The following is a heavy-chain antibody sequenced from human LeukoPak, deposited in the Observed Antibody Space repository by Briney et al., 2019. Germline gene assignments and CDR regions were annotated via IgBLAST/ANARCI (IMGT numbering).Heavy chain of an antibody. CDR2: IYYSGST. J-gene: IGHJ4*02. CDR3: ARDRIIIAAAGYDY. V-gene: IGHV4-39*07. CDR1: GGSISSSSYY. D-gene: IGHD6-13*01. Sequence: PSETLSLTCTVSGGSISSSSYYWDWIRQPPGKGLEWIGSIYYSGSTYYNPSPKSRVTISVDTSKNQFSLKLSSVTAADTAVYYCARDRIIIAAAGYDYWGQGTLVTVSS.